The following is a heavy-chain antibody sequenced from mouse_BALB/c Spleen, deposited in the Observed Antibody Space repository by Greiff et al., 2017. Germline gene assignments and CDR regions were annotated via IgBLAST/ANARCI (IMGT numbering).Heavy chain of an antibody. CDR3: ARSGSGYYAMDY. D-gene: IGHD3-1*01. Sequence: QVQLKQSGAELVKPGASVKLSCKASGYNFTSYWMHWVKQRPGQGLEWIGYINPSTGYTEYNQKFKDKATLTADKSSNTAYMQLSSLTSEDSAVYYCARSGSGYYAMDYWGQGTSVTVSS. J-gene: IGHJ4*01. V-gene: IGHV1-7*01. CDR2: INPSTGYT. CDR1: GYNFTSYW.